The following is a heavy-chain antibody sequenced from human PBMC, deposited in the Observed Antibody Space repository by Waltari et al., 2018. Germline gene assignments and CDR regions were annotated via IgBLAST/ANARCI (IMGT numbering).Heavy chain of an antibody. CDR2: IYYSGST. V-gene: IGHV4-39*01. J-gene: IGHJ4*02. Sequence: QLQLQESGPGLVKPSETLSLTCTVSGGSISSSSYYWGWIRQPPGKGLEWIGSIYYSGSTYYTPSLKSRVTISVDTSKNQFSLKLSSVTAADTAVYYCASSPEPLYFDYWGQGTLVTVSS. CDR1: GGSISSSSYY. D-gene: IGHD1-26*01. CDR3: ASSPEPLYFDY.